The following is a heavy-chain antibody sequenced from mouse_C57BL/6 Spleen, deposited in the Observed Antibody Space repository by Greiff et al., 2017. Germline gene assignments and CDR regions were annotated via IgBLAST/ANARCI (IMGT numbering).Heavy chain of an antibody. V-gene: IGHV5-17*01. Sequence: EVMLVESGGGLVKPGGSLKLSCAASGFTFSDYGMHWVRQAPEKGLEWVAYISSGSSTIYYADTVKGRFTISRDNAKNTLFLQMTSLRSEDTAMYYCARRIGYYGSSSLDYWGQGTTLTVSS. D-gene: IGHD1-1*01. CDR3: ARRIGYYGSSSLDY. CDR2: ISSGSSTI. J-gene: IGHJ2*01. CDR1: GFTFSDYG.